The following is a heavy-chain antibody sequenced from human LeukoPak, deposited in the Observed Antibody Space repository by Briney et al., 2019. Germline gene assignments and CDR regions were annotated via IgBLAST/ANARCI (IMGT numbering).Heavy chain of an antibody. CDR3: AXXXQGYDSSGYYAYFDY. CDR1: GFTFSSYA. CDR2: ISGSGGST. Sequence: GGSLRLSCAASGFTFSSYAMSWVRQAPGKGLEWVSAISGSGGSTYYADSVKGRFTISSDNSKNTLYLQMNSLRAEDTAVYYCAXXXQGYDSSGYYAYFDYWGQGTLVTVSS. V-gene: IGHV3-23*01. D-gene: IGHD3-22*01. J-gene: IGHJ4*02.